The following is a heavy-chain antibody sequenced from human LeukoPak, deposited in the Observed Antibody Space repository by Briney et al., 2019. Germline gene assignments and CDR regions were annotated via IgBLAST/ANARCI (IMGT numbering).Heavy chain of an antibody. CDR3: ATSSSWLHSLNS. J-gene: IGHJ4*02. V-gene: IGHV4-59*08. CDR1: GGSISSYC. CDR2: IYYSGST. Sequence: SETLSLTCTVSGGSISSYCWSWIRQPPGKGLEWIGYIYYSGSTNYNPSLKSRVTISVDTSKNQFSLKLSSVTAADTAVYYCATSSSWLHSLNSWGQGTLVTVSS. D-gene: IGHD6-13*01.